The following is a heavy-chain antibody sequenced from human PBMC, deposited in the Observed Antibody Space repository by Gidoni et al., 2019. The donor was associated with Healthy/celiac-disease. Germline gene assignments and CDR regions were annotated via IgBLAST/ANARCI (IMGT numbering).Heavy chain of an antibody. CDR1: GFAFNTYD. Sequence: QVQLVESGGGVVQPGGSLRLSCVASGFAFNTYDMHWVRQAPGKGLEWVALVRLDGNNKYYADSVRGRFTISRDNSKNTLYLQMNSLRPEDTAVYYCAKGDYNWGQGTMVTVSS. V-gene: IGHV3-30*02. J-gene: IGHJ3*01. CDR2: VRLDGNNK. D-gene: IGHD3-16*01. CDR3: AKGDYN.